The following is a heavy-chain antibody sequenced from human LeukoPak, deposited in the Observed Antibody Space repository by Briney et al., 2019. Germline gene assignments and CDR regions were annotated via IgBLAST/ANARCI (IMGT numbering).Heavy chain of an antibody. J-gene: IGHJ4*02. CDR1: GFTFSSYG. CDR3: ARSYYDSSDLYYFDF. D-gene: IGHD3-22*01. V-gene: IGHV3-30*02. CDR2: IRFDGSNK. Sequence: GGSLRLSCAASGFTFSSYGMHWVRQAPGKGLEWVAFIRFDGSNKYYADSVKGRFTISRDNSKNTLYLQMGSLRAEDMAVYYCARSYYDSSDLYYFDFWGLGTLVTVSS.